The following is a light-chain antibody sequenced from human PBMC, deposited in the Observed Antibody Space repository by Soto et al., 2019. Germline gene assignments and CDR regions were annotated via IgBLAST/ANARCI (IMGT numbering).Light chain of an antibody. V-gene: IGLV2-14*03. Sequence: QSDLTQPASVSGSPGQSITISCTGTSNDVGGYNYVSWYQQHPGKAPKLMIYDVSNRPSGVSNRFSGSKSGNTASLTISGLQAEDEADYYCSSFTSSSTVIFGGGTKLTVL. J-gene: IGLJ2*01. CDR2: DVS. CDR1: SNDVGGYNY. CDR3: SSFTSSSTVI.